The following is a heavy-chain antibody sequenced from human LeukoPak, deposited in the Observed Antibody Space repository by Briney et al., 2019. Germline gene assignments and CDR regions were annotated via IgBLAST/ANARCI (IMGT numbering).Heavy chain of an antibody. D-gene: IGHD3/OR15-3a*01. V-gene: IGHV4-61*02. CDR3: ARERTRDSGAQHRFDP. CDR1: GGSISSGRYY. CDR2: IYTSGST. Sequence: SQTLSLTCTLSGGSISSGRYYWSWVRQPAGKGLEWIGRIYTSGSTHYNPSLKSRVTISVDTSKNLFSLKLSSVTAADTAVYYCARERTRDSGAQHRFDPWGQGTLVTVSS. J-gene: IGHJ5*02.